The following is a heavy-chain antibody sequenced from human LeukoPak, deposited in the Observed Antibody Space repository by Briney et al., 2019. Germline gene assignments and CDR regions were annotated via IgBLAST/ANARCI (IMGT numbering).Heavy chain of an antibody. CDR2: IYYSGST. V-gene: IGHV4-39*07. D-gene: IGHD2-21*01. Sequence: SETLSLTCTVSGGSISSYYWGWIRQPPGKGLEWIGRIYYSGSTYYNPSLKSRVTISVDTSKNQFSLKLRSVTAADTALYYCARGECEIGLFFDYWGQGTLVTV. CDR3: ARGECEIGLFFDY. CDR1: GGSISSYY. J-gene: IGHJ4*02.